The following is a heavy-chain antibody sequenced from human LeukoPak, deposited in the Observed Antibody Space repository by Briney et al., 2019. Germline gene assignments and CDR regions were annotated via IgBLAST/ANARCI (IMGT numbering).Heavy chain of an antibody. V-gene: IGHV3-23*01. J-gene: IGHJ4*02. CDR3: ATWEHVDY. CDR1: GFTFSSNA. CDR2: ISGSGYTT. D-gene: IGHD1-26*01. Sequence: GGSLRLSCAASGFTFSSNAMSWVRQAPGQGLEWVSAISGSGYTTSYADSVKSRFTISRDNSKNTLFLQMNSLRADDTAVYYCATWEHVDYWGQGTLVTVSS.